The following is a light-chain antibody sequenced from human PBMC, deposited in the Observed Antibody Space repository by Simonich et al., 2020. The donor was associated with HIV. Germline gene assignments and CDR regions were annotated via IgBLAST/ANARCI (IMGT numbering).Light chain of an antibody. J-gene: IGKJ2*01. Sequence: DIVMTQSPDSLAVSLGERATINCKSSQSVLYSSNNKNYLAWYQQKPGQPPKLLIYWASTRESGVPDRFSGSGSGTDFTLTISSLQAEDVALYYCQQYYSTPLTFGQGTTLEIK. CDR3: QQYYSTPLT. V-gene: IGKV4-1*01. CDR2: WAS. CDR1: QSVLYSSNNKNY.